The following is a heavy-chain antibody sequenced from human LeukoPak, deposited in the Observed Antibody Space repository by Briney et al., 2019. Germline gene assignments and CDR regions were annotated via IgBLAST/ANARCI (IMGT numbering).Heavy chain of an antibody. CDR1: GFTFTSYA. Sequence: GGSLRLSCAASGFTFTSYAMSWVRQAPGKGLEWVSTIGGGGDVTDYADSVKGRFTISRDNAKNSLYLQMNSLRAEDTAVYYCARDISGSYSAYYYMDVWGKGTTVTISS. J-gene: IGHJ6*03. CDR3: ARDISGSYSAYYYMDV. V-gene: IGHV3-23*01. D-gene: IGHD1-26*01. CDR2: IGGGGDVT.